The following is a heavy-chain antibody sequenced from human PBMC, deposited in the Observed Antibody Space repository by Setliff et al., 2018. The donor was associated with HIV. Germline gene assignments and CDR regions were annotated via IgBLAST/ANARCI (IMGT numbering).Heavy chain of an antibody. Sequence: PSETLSLTCTVSGDSINTHYWSWIRQPPGKGLEWIGCISHSGNTNLNPSLNSRVTISLDTSKNQFSLRLTSLTAADTAIYYCARSTMGAGASFPWGRGILVTVSS. D-gene: IGHD1-26*01. CDR2: ISHSGNT. CDR1: GDSINTHY. V-gene: IGHV4-59*11. J-gene: IGHJ5*02. CDR3: ARSTMGAGASFP.